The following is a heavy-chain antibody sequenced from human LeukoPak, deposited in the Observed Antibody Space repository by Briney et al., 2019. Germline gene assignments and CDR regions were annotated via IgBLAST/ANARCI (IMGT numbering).Heavy chain of an antibody. CDR2: ICCRGDGT. D-gene: IGHD1-26*01. J-gene: IGHJ5*02. V-gene: IGHV3-23*01. Sequence: GGSRRLSCTASGCTFKLYAMTWVPEAPGKGLEWVSHICCRGDGTHYTHSVKGRFTISRDNSKNTLSLQMNSLRAEHTAVYYCAKDRGPYVGSDNNWFDPWGQGTLVIVSS. CDR1: GCTFKLYA. CDR3: AKDRGPYVGSDNNWFDP.